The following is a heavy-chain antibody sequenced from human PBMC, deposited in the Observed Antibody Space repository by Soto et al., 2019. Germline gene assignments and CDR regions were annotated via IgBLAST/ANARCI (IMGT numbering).Heavy chain of an antibody. J-gene: IGHJ3*01. V-gene: IGHV1-2*04. CDR2: INPHSGGT. CDR1: GYTFSGYY. D-gene: IGHD3-10*02. CDR3: ARDLPSRVLGFDF. Sequence: QVQLVQSGAEVKKPGASVKVSCTASGYTFSGYYRHWVRQAPGQGLEWMGWINPHSGGTNYAQKFQAWVTMPRDKSINTAYLELSRLRPGDTAVYYCARDLPSRVLGFDFWGQGTMVTVSS.